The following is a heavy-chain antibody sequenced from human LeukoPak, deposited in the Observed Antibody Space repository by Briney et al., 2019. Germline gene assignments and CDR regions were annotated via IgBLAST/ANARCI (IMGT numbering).Heavy chain of an antibody. D-gene: IGHD2-15*01. V-gene: IGHV1-69*06. CDR2: IIPIFGTA. CDR3: ARATQAAVSYNWFDP. J-gene: IGHJ5*02. CDR1: GGTFSSYA. Sequence: ASVKVSCKASGGTFSSYAISWVRQAPGQGLEWMGGIIPIFGTANYAQKFQGRVTITADKSTSTAYMELSSLRSEDTAVYYCARATQAAVSYNWFDPWGQGTLVTVSS.